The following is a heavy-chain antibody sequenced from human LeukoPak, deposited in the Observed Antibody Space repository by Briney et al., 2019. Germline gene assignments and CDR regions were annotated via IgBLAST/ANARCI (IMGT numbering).Heavy chain of an antibody. V-gene: IGHV3-23*01. Sequence: GGSLRLSCAASGFTFSSYAMSWVRQAPGKGLEWVSAISGSGGSTYYADSVKGRSTISRDNSKNTLYLQMNSRRGEDTAVYYCAKGTRTVTTDPIDYWGQGTLVTVSS. D-gene: IGHD4-11*01. CDR1: GFTFSSYA. CDR2: ISGSGGST. CDR3: AKGTRTVTTDPIDY. J-gene: IGHJ4*02.